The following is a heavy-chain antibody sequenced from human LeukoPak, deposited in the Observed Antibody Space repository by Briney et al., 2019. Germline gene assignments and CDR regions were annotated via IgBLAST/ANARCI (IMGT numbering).Heavy chain of an antibody. CDR2: IYYSGST. D-gene: IGHD3-22*01. J-gene: IGHJ4*02. CDR1: GGSISSYY. CDR3: ARAYYYDSSYFDY. Sequence: SGTLSLPCPVSGGSISSYYWSWIPQPPGKGQEGIGYIYYSGSTNYNPSLKSRVTISVDTSKNQFPLKLNSVTAADTAVYYCARAYYYDSSYFDYWGQGTLVTVSS. V-gene: IGHV4-59*01.